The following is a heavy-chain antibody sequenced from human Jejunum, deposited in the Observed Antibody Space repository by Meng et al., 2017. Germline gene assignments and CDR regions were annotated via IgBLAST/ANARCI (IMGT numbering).Heavy chain of an antibody. D-gene: IGHD6-19*01. CDR1: GFTFSIYT. CDR3: ARDSRPTYRIGWKFFDH. V-gene: IGHV3-30-3*01. J-gene: IGHJ4*02. Sequence: QVQLVESGGGVVQPGTSLRLSCVASGFTFSIYTILWFRQAPGKGLEWVSIISYDGSNIQYADSVRDRFTISRDDSKNTVYLQMNNLRGDDTAVYYCARDSRPTYRIGWKFFDHWGQGTLVTVSS. CDR2: ISYDGSNI.